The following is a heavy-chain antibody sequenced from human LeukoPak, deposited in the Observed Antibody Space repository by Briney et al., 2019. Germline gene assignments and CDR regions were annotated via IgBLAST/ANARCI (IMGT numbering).Heavy chain of an antibody. J-gene: IGHJ4*02. CDR3: ARGVDDYVWGSYRRRYFDY. CDR2: IYYSGST. CDR1: GGSISSGGYY. Sequence: PSETLSLTCTVSGGSISSGGYYWSWIRQHPGKGLEWIGYIYYSGSTYYNPSLKSRVTISVDTSKNQFSLKLSSVTAADTAVYYCARGVDDYVWGSYRRRYFDYWGQGTLVTVSS. D-gene: IGHD3-16*02. V-gene: IGHV4-31*03.